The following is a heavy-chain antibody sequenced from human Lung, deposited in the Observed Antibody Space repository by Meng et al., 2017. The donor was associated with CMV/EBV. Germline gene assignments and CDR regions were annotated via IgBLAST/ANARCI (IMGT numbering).Heavy chain of an antibody. Sequence: TLSLTCTVSGGSISSSSYYWGWIRQPPGKGLEWIGSIYYSGSTYYNPSLKSRVTISVDTSKNQFSLKLSSVTAADTAVYYCARDATIFGVVDPYYYGMDVWGQGXTVTVSS. V-gene: IGHV4-39*02. CDR2: IYYSGST. CDR1: GGSISSSSYY. D-gene: IGHD3-3*01. J-gene: IGHJ6*01. CDR3: ARDATIFGVVDPYYYGMDV.